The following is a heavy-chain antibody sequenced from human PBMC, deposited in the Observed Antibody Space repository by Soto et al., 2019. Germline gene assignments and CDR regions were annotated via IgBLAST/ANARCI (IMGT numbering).Heavy chain of an antibody. V-gene: IGHV4-59*01. Sequence: PSETLSLTCTVSGGSISSYYWSWIRQPPGKGLDWIGYIYYSGSTNYNPSLKSRVTISVDTSKNQFSLKLSSVTAADTAVYYCARDGLGYDSSGYYLGTWFDPWGQGTLVTVSS. CDR1: GGSISSYY. D-gene: IGHD3-22*01. CDR2: IYYSGST. J-gene: IGHJ5*02. CDR3: ARDGLGYDSSGYYLGTWFDP.